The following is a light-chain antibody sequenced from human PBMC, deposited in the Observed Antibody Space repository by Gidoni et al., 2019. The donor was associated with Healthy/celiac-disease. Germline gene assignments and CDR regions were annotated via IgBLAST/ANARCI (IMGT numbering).Light chain of an antibody. V-gene: IGKV3-20*01. CDR3: QQYGSSRT. J-gene: IGKJ1*01. CDR2: GAT. Sequence: EIVLTQSPRTLSLSPGERATLSCRASQSVSSSYLAWYQQKSGQAPRLLIYGATSSATGIPDRFSGSGSGTDFTITISRQEPEDFAVYYWQQYGSSRTFGQGTKVEIK. CDR1: QSVSSSY.